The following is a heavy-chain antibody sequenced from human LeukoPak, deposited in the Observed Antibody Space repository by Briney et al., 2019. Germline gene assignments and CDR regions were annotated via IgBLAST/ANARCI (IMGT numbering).Heavy chain of an antibody. Sequence: SETLSLTCTVSGGSISSGDHYWNWIRQPPGKGLEWIGYIYYSGSTYYNPSLKSRVTISLDTSKNQFSLKLSSVTAADTAVYYCARAVQAFDYWGQGTLVTVSS. CDR2: IYYSGST. CDR1: GGSISSGDHY. J-gene: IGHJ4*02. CDR3: ARAVQAFDY. V-gene: IGHV4-30-4*02.